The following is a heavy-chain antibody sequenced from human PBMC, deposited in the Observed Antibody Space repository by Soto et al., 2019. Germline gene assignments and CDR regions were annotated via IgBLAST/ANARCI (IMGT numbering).Heavy chain of an antibody. V-gene: IGHV3-53*01. CDR1: GFTVSSNY. Sequence: GGSLRLSCAASGFTVSSNYMSWVRQAPGKGLEWVSVIYSGGSTYYADSVKGRFTISRDNSKNTLYLQMNSLRAEDTAVYYCATQWELSRFDYWGQGTLVTVSS. J-gene: IGHJ4*02. CDR3: ATQWELSRFDY. D-gene: IGHD1-26*01. CDR2: IYSGGST.